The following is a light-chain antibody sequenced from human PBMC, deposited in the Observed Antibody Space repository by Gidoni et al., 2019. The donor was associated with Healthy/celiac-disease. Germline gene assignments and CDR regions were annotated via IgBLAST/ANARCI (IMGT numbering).Light chain of an antibody. V-gene: IGKV3-11*01. CDR2: DAS. CDR3: QQRSNWYT. Sequence: EIVLTQSPATLSLSPGERATRSCRASQSVSSFLAWYQQKPGQAPRLLIYDASNRATGTPARFSGSGSGTDFTLTISSLEPEDFAVYYCQQRSNWYTFGQGTKLEIK. CDR1: QSVSSF. J-gene: IGKJ2*01.